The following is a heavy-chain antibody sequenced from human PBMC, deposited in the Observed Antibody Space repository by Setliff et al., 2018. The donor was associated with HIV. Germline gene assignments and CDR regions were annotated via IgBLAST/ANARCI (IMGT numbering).Heavy chain of an antibody. Sequence: SLTCTVSGGSISSGSYYWSWIRQPAGKGLEWIGRIYTSGSTNYNPSLKSRLTISVVTSKNQFSLKLSSVTAADTAVYYCARTPKGDYGDYESVGYFDYWGQ. CDR2: IYTSGST. CDR3: ARTPKGDYGDYESVGYFDY. J-gene: IGHJ4*02. CDR1: GGSISSGSYY. V-gene: IGHV4-61*02. D-gene: IGHD4-17*01.